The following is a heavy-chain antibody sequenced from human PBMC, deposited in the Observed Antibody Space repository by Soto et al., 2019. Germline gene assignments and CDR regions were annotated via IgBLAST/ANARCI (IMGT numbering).Heavy chain of an antibody. CDR2: IPYDGSHE. CDR3: AKVSLAARPDFYYYGMDV. CDR1: GFTFSSNG. D-gene: IGHD6-6*01. Sequence: QVPLVESGGGVVQPGRSLRLSCVGSGFTFSSNGMHWVRQAPGKGLEWVAVIPYDGSHEYYADSVKGRFTISRDNSKNTVYLQMNSLRPEDTAVYYCAKVSLAARPDFYYYGMDVWGQGTTVTVSS. J-gene: IGHJ6*02. V-gene: IGHV3-30*18.